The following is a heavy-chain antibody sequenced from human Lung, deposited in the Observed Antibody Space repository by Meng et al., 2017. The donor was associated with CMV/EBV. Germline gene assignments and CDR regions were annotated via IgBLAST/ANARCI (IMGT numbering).Heavy chain of an antibody. CDR2: ISGVNGDP. Sequence: ASGYQVGLYGITLVRQVPGQGLWGVGWISGVNGDPNYAKKFQGRVTVTADTSTKTAYMELRGLKSDDSAVYYCARAGAEVTTHFDRWGQGTLVTVSS. J-gene: IGHJ4*02. CDR1: GYQVGLYG. CDR3: ARAGAEVTTHFDR. D-gene: IGHD2-21*02. V-gene: IGHV1-18*01.